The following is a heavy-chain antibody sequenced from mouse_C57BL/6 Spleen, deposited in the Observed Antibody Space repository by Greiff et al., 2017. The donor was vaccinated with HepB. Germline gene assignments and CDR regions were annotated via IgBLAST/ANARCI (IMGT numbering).Heavy chain of an antibody. J-gene: IGHJ2*01. CDR2: IYPGDGDT. V-gene: IGHV1-82*01. CDR3: ASKAHDY. CDR1: GYAFSSPW. Sequence: QVQLQQSGPELVKPGASVKISCKASGYAFSSPWMNWVKQRPGKGLEWIGRIYPGDGDTNYNGKFKGKATLTADKSSSKAYMQLTSLTSEDSAVYFCASKAHDYWGQGTTLTVSS.